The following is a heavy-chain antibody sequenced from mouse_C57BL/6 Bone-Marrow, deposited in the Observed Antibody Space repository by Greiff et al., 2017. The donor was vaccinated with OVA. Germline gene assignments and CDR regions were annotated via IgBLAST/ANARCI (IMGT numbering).Heavy chain of an antibody. J-gene: IGHJ4*01. V-gene: IGHV5-12*01. CDR1: GFTFSDYY. D-gene: IGHD4-1*01. CDR2: ISNGGGST. Sequence: EVKLQESGGGLVQPGGSLKLSCAASGFTFSDYYMYWVRQTPEKRLEWVAYISNGGGSTYYPDTVKGRFTISRDNAKNTLYLQMSRLKSEDTAMYYCARQDWESYAMDYWGQGTSVTVSS. CDR3: ARQDWESYAMDY.